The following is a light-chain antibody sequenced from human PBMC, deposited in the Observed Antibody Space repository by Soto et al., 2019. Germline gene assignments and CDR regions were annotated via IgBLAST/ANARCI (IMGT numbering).Light chain of an antibody. J-gene: IGKJ1*01. Sequence: EIQITQFTSSVSAYVGDRVTITCRASQGISSWIVGYQQKTEKAPKLLIHAASSLQSWVPSRFSGSGSGTDFTLTINSLEPENFAICYCQQTSSVPRTFGQVTKV. CDR2: AAS. V-gene: IGKV1-12*01. CDR3: QQTSSVPRT. CDR1: QGISSW.